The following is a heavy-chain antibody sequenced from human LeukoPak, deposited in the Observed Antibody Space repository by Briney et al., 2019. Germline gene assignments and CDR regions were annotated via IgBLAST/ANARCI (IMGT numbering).Heavy chain of an antibody. Sequence: GGSLRLSCAASGFTFSSNWMGWVRQAPGKGLEWVANIKDDGSEKYYVDSVKGRFTISRDNAKNSLYLQMNSLRAEDTAVYYCATYDFWSGPHYYYYYYMDVWGKGTTVTVSS. V-gene: IGHV3-7*01. CDR2: IKDDGSEK. CDR1: GFTFSSNW. D-gene: IGHD3-3*01. J-gene: IGHJ6*03. CDR3: ATYDFWSGPHYYYYYYMDV.